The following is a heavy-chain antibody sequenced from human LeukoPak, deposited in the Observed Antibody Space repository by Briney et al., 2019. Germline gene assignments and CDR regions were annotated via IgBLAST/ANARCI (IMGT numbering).Heavy chain of an antibody. J-gene: IGHJ3*02. CDR2: ISSNGGST. Sequence: PGGSLRLSCAASGFTFSSYAMHWVRQAPGKGLEYVSAISSNGGSTYYANSVKGRFTISRDNSKNTLYLQMGSLRAEDMAVYYCARGNDAFDIWGRGTMVTVSS. CDR3: ARGNDAFDI. CDR1: GFTFSSYA. V-gene: IGHV3-64*01.